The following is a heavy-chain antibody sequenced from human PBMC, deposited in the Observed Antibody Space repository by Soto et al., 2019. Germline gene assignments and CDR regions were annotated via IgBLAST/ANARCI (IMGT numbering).Heavy chain of an antibody. D-gene: IGHD6-25*01. CDR3: ARYSSEYYFDY. J-gene: IGHJ4*02. CDR1: GGSISSSNW. CDR2: ISRSGGT. V-gene: IGHV4-4*02. Sequence: SETLSLTCAFSGGSISSSNWWSWVRQPPGKGLEWIGEISRSGGTNYNPSLKSRVTISLDKSRNQFSLNLSSVTAADSAVYFCARYSSEYYFDYWGQGILVTAPQ.